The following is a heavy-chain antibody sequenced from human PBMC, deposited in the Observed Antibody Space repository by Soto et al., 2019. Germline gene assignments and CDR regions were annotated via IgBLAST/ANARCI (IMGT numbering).Heavy chain of an antibody. V-gene: IGHV1-3*01. D-gene: IGHD2-15*01. Sequence: QVQLVQSGAEVKKPGASVKVSCKASGYTCTSYAMHWVRQAPGQRLEWMGWINAGNGNTKYSQKFQGRVTITRDTSASTAYMELSSLRSEDTAVYYCARGIGYCSGGSCFYLDYRGQGTLVTVSS. CDR3: ARGIGYCSGGSCFYLDY. CDR2: INAGNGNT. J-gene: IGHJ4*02. CDR1: GYTCTSYA.